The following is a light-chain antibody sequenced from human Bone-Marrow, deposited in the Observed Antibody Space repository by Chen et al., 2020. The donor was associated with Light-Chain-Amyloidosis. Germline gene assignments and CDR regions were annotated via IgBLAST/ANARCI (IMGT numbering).Light chain of an antibody. V-gene: IGKV3-11*01. CDR3: QQRNNWPPLT. J-gene: IGKJ4*01. Sequence: EIVLTQSPATLSLSLGERATLSCRASQNVGTYLAWYQQQPGQAPRLLIYDASNRATGIPDRFNSSESGTAFTLTINSLEPEDFAVYYCQQRNNWPPLTFGCGTKVEMK. CDR2: DAS. CDR1: QNVGTY.